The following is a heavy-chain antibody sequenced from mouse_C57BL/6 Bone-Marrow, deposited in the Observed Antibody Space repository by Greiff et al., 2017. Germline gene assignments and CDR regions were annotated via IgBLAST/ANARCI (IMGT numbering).Heavy chain of an antibody. CDR3: ARRGYYYGSSYPFSY. CDR2: ISNGGGST. Sequence: EVHLVESGGGLVQPGGSLKLSCAASGFTFSDYYMYWVRQTPEKRLEWVAYISNGGGSTYYPDTVKGRFTIYRDNAKKTLYLQMSRLESEDTAMYYCARRGYYYGSSYPFSYWGQGTLVTVSA. J-gene: IGHJ3*01. V-gene: IGHV5-12*01. CDR1: GFTFSDYY. D-gene: IGHD1-1*01.